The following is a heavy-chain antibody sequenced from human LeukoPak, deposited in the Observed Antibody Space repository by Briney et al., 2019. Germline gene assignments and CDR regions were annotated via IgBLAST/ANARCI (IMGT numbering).Heavy chain of an antibody. Sequence: ASVKVSCKVSGYTLTELSMHWVRQAPGKGLEWMGGFDPEDGEAIYAQKFQGRVTMTEDTSTDTAYMELSSLRSEDTAVYYCATDRDIVAVPAALGFWGQGTLVTVSS. CDR2: FDPEDGEA. CDR1: GYTLTELS. D-gene: IGHD2-2*01. V-gene: IGHV1-24*01. CDR3: ATDRDIVAVPAALGF. J-gene: IGHJ4*02.